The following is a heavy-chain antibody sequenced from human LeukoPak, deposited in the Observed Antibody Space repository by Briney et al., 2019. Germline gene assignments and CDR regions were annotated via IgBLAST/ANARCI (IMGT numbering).Heavy chain of an antibody. CDR2: IYDTGST. V-gene: IGHV4-59*02. Sequence: SETLSLTCTVSGGSVSGYYWSWIRQPPGRGLEWIGFIYDTGSTNYNPSLKSRVTISRDTARNQVSLKVSSVTAADTSVYYCARGYISSWAYFDYWGQGTLVTVSS. J-gene: IGHJ4*02. D-gene: IGHD6-13*01. CDR1: GGSVSGYY. CDR3: ARGYISSWAYFDY.